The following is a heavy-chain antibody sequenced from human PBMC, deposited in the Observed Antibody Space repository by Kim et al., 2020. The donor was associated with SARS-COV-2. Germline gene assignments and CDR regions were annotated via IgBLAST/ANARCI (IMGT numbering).Heavy chain of an antibody. D-gene: IGHD3-10*01. J-gene: IGHJ6*02. CDR3: ARDGGVRWFGERTENYYYGMDV. V-gene: IGHV4-39*07. CDR2: IYYSGST. CDR1: GGSISSSSYY. Sequence: SETLSLTCTVSGGSISSSSYYWGWIRQPPGKGLEWIGSIYYSGSTYYNPSLKSRVTISVDTSKNQFSLKLSSVTAADTAVYYCARDGGVRWFGERTENYYYGMDVWGQGTTVTVSS.